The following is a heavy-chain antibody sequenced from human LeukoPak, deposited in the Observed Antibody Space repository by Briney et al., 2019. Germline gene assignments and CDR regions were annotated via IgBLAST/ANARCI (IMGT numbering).Heavy chain of an antibody. CDR3: ARVSRAYWFDP. V-gene: IGHV1-46*01. CDR1: GYTFTSYY. D-gene: IGHD3-10*01. Sequence: ASVKVSCKASGYTFTSYYMHWVRQAPGQGLEWMGIINPSGGSTSYAQKFQGRVTMTRDTSTSTVYMELSSLRSEDTAAYYCARVSRAYWFDPWGQGTLVTVSS. CDR2: INPSGGST. J-gene: IGHJ5*02.